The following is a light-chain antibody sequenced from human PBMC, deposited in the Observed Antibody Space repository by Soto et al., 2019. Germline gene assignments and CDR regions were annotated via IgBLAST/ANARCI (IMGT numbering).Light chain of an antibody. CDR2: GAS. CDR1: QSVSSSY. CDR3: QQYYNWPRT. V-gene: IGKV3D-7*01. J-gene: IGKJ1*01. Sequence: EIVLTQSPATLSLSPGERATRSCRASQSVSSSYLAWYQQKPGQAPRLLTYGASTRATGIPARFSGSGSGTEFTLTISSLQPEDFAVYYCQQYYNWPRTFGQGTKVDIK.